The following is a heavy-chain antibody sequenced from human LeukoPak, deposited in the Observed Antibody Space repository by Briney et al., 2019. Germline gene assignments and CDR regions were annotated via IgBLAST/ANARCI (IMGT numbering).Heavy chain of an antibody. Sequence: SETLSLTCTVSGGSIINISYYWGWIRQPPGKGLEWIGSIYYSGSTYYNPSLKSRVTISVDTSKNQFSLKLSSVTAADTAVFYCARHTSSSYYYMDVWGKGTTVTVSS. J-gene: IGHJ6*03. D-gene: IGHD6-6*01. CDR2: IYYSGST. CDR1: GGSIINISYY. CDR3: ARHTSSSYYYMDV. V-gene: IGHV4-39*01.